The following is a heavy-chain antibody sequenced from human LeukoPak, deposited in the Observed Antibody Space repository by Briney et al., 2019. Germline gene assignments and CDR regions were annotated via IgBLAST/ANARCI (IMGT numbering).Heavy chain of an antibody. CDR3: ARGLLLWFGESPRGAFDI. J-gene: IGHJ3*02. CDR1: GYTFTGYY. V-gene: IGHV1-46*01. CDR2: IDPSGGST. Sequence: ASVKVSCKASGYTFTGYYMHWVRQAPGQGLEWMGIIDPSGGSTSYAQKFQGRVTMTRDTSTSTVYMELSSLRSEDTAVYYCARGLLLWFGESPRGAFDIWGQGTMVTVSS. D-gene: IGHD3-10*01.